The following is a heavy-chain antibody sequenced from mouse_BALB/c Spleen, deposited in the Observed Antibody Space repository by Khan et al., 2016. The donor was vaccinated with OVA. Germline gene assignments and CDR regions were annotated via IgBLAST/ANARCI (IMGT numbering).Heavy chain of an antibody. CDR3: ARSAL. Sequence: EVELVESGGGIVQPGGSLKRSCAASSFTISSYGMSSVRQTPDKRLEVFATIDSNGGSTDYPDSVKRRITISRDNAKNALYLQMRSLNSEDTAMYYCARSALWGQGTTLTVSS. V-gene: IGHV5-6-3*01. CDR1: SFTISSYG. J-gene: IGHJ2*01. CDR2: IDSNGGST.